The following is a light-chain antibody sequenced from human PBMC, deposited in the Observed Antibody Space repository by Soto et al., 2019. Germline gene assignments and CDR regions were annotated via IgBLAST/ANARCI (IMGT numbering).Light chain of an antibody. CDR1: SGHSTYA. CDR2: LNSDGSH. Sequence: QPVVTQSPSASASLGASVKLTCTLSSGHSTYAIAWHQQQPEKGPRYSMNLNSDGSHSTGDGIPDRFSGSSSGTERYLTISSLQSEDEADYYCQTWGTGIWVFGGGTKLTVL. V-gene: IGLV4-69*01. J-gene: IGLJ3*02. CDR3: QTWGTGIWV.